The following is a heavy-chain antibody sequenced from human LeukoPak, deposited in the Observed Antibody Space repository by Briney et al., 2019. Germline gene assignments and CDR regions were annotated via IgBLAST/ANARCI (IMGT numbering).Heavy chain of an antibody. V-gene: IGHV3-74*01. CDR3: ARYGDYMNDAFDI. Sequence: PGGSLRLSCTASGFTFSSYWMHWVRQPPGKGLVWVSRINSDGSSTSYADAVKGRFTISRDNAKNTLYLRMNSLRAEDTAVYYCARYGDYMNDAFDIWGQGTMVTVSS. CDR1: GFTFSSYW. CDR2: INSDGSST. D-gene: IGHD4-17*01. J-gene: IGHJ3*02.